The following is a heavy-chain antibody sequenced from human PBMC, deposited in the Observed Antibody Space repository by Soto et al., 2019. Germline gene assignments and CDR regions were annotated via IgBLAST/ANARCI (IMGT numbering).Heavy chain of an antibody. J-gene: IGHJ6*02. CDR3: AHGYPTYYYHGMDV. CDR1: RSSLRTRGVF. Sequence: SPHRLVNPTQTVTLTCTFCRSSLRTRGVFVGWTRQPPGKALEWLALIYWNDDKRYSPSLKSRLTITKDTSKNQVVLTMTNMDPVDTATYYCAHGYPTYYYHGMDVWGQGT. CDR2: IYWNDDK. V-gene: IGHV2-5*01. D-gene: IGHD6-13*01.